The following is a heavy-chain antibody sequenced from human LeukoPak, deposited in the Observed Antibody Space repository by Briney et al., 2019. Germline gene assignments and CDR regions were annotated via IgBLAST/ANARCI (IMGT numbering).Heavy chain of an antibody. CDR1: GFTFSSYA. Sequence: GESLRLSCAASGFTFSSYAMSWVRQAPGKGLEWVSAISGSGGSTYYADSVKGRFTISRDNSKNTLYLQMNSLRAEDTAVYYCAKDPPYRGSGTTGYFQHWGQGTLLTVSS. V-gene: IGHV3-23*01. CDR3: AKDPPYRGSGTTGYFQH. J-gene: IGHJ1*01. CDR2: ISGSGGST. D-gene: IGHD1-26*01.